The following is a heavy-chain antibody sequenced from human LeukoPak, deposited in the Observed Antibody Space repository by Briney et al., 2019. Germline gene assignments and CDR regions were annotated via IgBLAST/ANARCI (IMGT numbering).Heavy chain of an antibody. CDR1: GGSISSGGYY. CDR3: ARVGCSGGDCYFNWFDP. D-gene: IGHD2-21*02. V-gene: IGHV4-31*03. J-gene: IGHJ5*02. Sequence: ASETLSLTCTVSGGSISSGGYYWSWIRQHPGKGLEWIGYIYYSGSTYYNPSLKSRVTISVDTSKNQFSLKLSSVTAADTAVYYCARVGCSGGDCYFNWFDPWGQGTLVTVSS. CDR2: IYYSGST.